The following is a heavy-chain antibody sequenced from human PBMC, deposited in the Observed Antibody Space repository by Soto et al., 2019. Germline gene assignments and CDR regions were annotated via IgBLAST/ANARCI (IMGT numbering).Heavy chain of an antibody. D-gene: IGHD3-10*01. CDR1: GFTFTNYG. J-gene: IGHJ6*02. Sequence: PGGSLRLSCAASGFTFTNYGFHWVRQAPGKGLEWVAMIWYDGTNEYYADSVTGRFSISRDNSKNTVYLQMNSLRVDDTAIHYCARDKTRFGYYALDVWGQGTTVTVSS. V-gene: IGHV3-33*01. CDR2: IWYDGTNE. CDR3: ARDKTRFGYYALDV.